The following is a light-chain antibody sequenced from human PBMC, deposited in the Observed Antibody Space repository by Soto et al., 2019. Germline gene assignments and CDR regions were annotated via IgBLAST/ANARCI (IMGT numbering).Light chain of an antibody. J-gene: IGKJ4*01. CDR1: QDINNY. CDR3: QQYDDFRLT. V-gene: IGKV1-33*01. CDR2: DAS. Sequence: DIQMTQSPSSLSASVGDRVTITCQASQDINNYLNWYQQKPGKAPKVLIYDASILETGVPSRFSGSGSGTYFTLTISSLQPEDFATYYCQQYDDFRLTFGGGTKLEI.